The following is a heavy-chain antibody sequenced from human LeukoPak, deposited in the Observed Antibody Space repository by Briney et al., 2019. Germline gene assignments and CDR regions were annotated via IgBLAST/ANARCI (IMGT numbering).Heavy chain of an antibody. CDR1: GFTFSSYA. D-gene: IGHD6-13*01. V-gene: IGHV3-23*01. Sequence: GGSLRLSCAASGFTFSSYAMSWVRQAPGKGLEWVSAISGSGGSTYYADSVKGRFTISRDNSKNTLYPQMNSLRAEDTAVYYCAKGSYSSSWSTGDYWGQGTLVTVSS. CDR2: ISGSGGST. J-gene: IGHJ4*02. CDR3: AKGSYSSSWSTGDY.